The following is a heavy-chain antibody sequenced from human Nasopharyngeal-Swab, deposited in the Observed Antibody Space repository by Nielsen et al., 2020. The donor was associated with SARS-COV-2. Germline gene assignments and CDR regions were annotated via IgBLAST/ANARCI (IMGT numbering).Heavy chain of an antibody. CDR3: ARDPIVVVVAAGYYFDY. CDR1: GFTFSSYA. J-gene: IGHJ4*02. CDR2: ISYDGSNK. D-gene: IGHD2-15*01. Sequence: GGSLRLSCAASGFTFSSYAMHWVRQAPGKGLEWVAVISYDGSNKYYADSVKGRFTISRDNSKNTLYLQINSLRAEDTAVYYCARDPIVVVVAAGYYFDYWGQGTLVTVSS. V-gene: IGHV3-30-3*01.